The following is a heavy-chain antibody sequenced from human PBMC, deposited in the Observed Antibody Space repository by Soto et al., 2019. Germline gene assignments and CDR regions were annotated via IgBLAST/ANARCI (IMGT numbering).Heavy chain of an antibody. CDR1: GFTFSSYA. CDR2: ISGSGGST. Sequence: GGSLRLSCAASGFTFSSYAMSWVRQAPGNGLEWVSAISGSGGSTYYADSVKGRFTISRDNSKNTLYLQMNSLRAEDTAVYYCAKDLGIAAAAVDQFDYWGQGTLVTVSS. D-gene: IGHD6-13*01. V-gene: IGHV3-23*01. J-gene: IGHJ4*02. CDR3: AKDLGIAAAAVDQFDY.